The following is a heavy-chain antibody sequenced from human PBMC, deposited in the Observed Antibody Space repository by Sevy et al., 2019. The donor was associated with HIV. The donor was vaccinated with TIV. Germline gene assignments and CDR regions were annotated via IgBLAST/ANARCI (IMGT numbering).Heavy chain of an antibody. CDR3: ARVPGAVIAAGPYHFDY. CDR2: ISYDGSNK. Sequence: GGSLRLSCAASGFIFSSNGMHWVRQAPGKGLEWVSVISYDGSNKEYADSVKGRFTISRDNAKNTLYLQMNSPRPEDTAVYYCARVPGAVIAAGPYHFDYWGQGTLVTVSS. D-gene: IGHD6-13*01. CDR1: GFIFSSNG. V-gene: IGHV3-30*03. J-gene: IGHJ4*02.